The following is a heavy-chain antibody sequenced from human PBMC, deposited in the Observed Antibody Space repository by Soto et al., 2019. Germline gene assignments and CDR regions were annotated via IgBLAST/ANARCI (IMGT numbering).Heavy chain of an antibody. CDR1: GGSISSGDYY. V-gene: IGHV4-30-4*01. J-gene: IGHJ1*01. CDR2: IYYSGST. CDR3: ASRYCSGGSCSDGYFQH. Sequence: VQLQESGPGLVKPSQTLSLTCTVSGGSISSGDYYWSWIRQPPGKGLEWIGYIYYSGSTYYNPSLKSRVTISVDTSKNQFSLKLSSVTAADTAVYYCASRYCSGGSCSDGYFQHWGQGTLVTVSS. D-gene: IGHD2-15*01.